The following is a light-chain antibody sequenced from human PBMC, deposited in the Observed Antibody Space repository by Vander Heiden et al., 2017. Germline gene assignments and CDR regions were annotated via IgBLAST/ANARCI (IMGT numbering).Light chain of an antibody. CDR2: GAS. Sequence: EIMMTQSPATLSVSPGERATLSCRASQSVTNKVAWYQQKPGQAPRLLIYGASTRATGVPARFSGSGSGSEFTLTISSLQSEDFAVYYCHQYNNWPETFGQGTKVEIK. CDR1: QSVTNK. V-gene: IGKV3-15*01. J-gene: IGKJ1*01. CDR3: HQYNNWPET.